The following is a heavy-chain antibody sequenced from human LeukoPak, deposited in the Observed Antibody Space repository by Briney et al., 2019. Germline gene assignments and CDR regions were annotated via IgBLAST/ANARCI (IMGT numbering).Heavy chain of an antibody. CDR3: ANGYCSSTSCYAYYYYYMDV. V-gene: IGHV3-23*01. J-gene: IGHJ6*03. CDR1: GFTFSSYA. D-gene: IGHD2-2*01. Sequence: GGSLRLSCAASGFTFSSYAMSWVRQAPGKGLEWVSAISGSGGSTYYADCVKGRFTLSRDNSKNTLYLQMNSLRAEDTAVYYCANGYCSSTSCYAYYYYYMDVWGKGTTVTVSS. CDR2: ISGSGGST.